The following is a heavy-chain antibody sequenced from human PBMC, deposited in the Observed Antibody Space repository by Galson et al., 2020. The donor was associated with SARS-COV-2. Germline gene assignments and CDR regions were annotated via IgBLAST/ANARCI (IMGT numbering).Heavy chain of an antibody. D-gene: IGHD6-19*01. CDR3: ATSFSSGWYAFGY. J-gene: IGHJ4*02. CDR2: IYYIGGT. Sequence: ETSETLSLTCTVPGGSIRSYYWSWIRQSPGKGLEWIGYIYYIGGTEYNPSLKSRVTISVDTSKNQVSLKLTSVTAADTAMYYCATSFSSGWYAFGYWGQGTLVTVSS. V-gene: IGHV4-59*01. CDR1: GGSIRSYY.